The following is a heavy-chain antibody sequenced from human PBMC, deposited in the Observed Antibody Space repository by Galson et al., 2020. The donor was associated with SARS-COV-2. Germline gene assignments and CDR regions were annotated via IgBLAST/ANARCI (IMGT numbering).Heavy chain of an antibody. D-gene: IGHD6-19*01. CDR2: INPSSGGT. CDR1: GYSFTGTY. J-gene: IGHJ4*02. V-gene: IGHV1-2*02. CDR3: VRRDGAVAGSEFDY. Sequence: ASVKVSCKPSGYSFTGTYLHWVRQAPGQGLEWMGWINPSSGGTKYAQKYQGRVTMTRDTSISAAYMELSRLGSDDTAVYYCVRRDGAVAGSEFDYWGQGTLVTVSS.